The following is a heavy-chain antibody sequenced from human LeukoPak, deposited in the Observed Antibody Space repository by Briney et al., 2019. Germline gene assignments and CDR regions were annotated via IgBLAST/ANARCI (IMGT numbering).Heavy chain of an antibody. CDR2: IYHSAST. CDR3: ASFSSLDSSGWYNAFDI. V-gene: IGHV4-38-2*01. Sequence: SETLSLTCAVSGYSISSGYYWGWIRQPPGKGLEWIGSIYHSASTYYNPSLKSRVTISVDTSKNQFSLKLSSVTAADTAVYYCASFSSLDSSGWYNAFDIWGQGTMVTVSS. J-gene: IGHJ3*02. CDR1: GYSISSGYY. D-gene: IGHD6-19*01.